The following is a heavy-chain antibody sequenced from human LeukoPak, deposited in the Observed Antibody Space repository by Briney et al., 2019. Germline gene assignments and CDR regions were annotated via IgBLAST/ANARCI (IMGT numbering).Heavy chain of an antibody. Sequence: PSETLSLTCTVSGGSISGYYWSWIRQPPGKGLEWIGEINHSGSTNYNPSLKSRVTISVDTSKNQFSLKLSSVTAADTAVYYCARERGYCSGGSCYADYWGQGTLVTVSS. D-gene: IGHD2-15*01. CDR3: ARERGYCSGGSCYADY. CDR2: INHSGST. J-gene: IGHJ4*02. V-gene: IGHV4-34*01. CDR1: GGSISGYY.